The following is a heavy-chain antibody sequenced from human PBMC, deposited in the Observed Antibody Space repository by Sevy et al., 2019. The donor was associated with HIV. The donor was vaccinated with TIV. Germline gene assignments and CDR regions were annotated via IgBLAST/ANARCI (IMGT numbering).Heavy chain of an antibody. CDR2: FDPEERDPEHDEI. Sequence: ASVKVSCKVSGHSLTDLSIHWVRQAPGKGLEWMGGFDPEERDPEHDEIIYAQKFQDRVTMTEDTSTDTAYMELTSLRSEDTGLYFCATVSQAGDDLRRVLYGLDVWGEGTTVSVSS. D-gene: IGHD3-3*01. CDR1: GHSLTDLS. J-gene: IGHJ6*04. V-gene: IGHV1-24*01. CDR3: ATVSQAGDDLRRVLYGLDV.